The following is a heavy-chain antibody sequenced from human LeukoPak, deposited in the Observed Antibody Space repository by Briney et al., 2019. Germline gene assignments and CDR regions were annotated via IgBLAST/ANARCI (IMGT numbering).Heavy chain of an antibody. CDR1: GFTFSSYA. J-gene: IGHJ4*02. D-gene: IGHD3-22*01. Sequence: GRSLRLSCAASGFTFSSYAMHWVRQAPGKGLEWVAVISYDGSNKYHADSVKGRFTISRDNSKNTLYLQMNSLRAEDTAVYYCARDYLDTYDSSGYYYVPLGYWGQGTLVTVSS. V-gene: IGHV3-30-3*01. CDR2: ISYDGSNK. CDR3: ARDYLDTYDSSGYYYVPLGY.